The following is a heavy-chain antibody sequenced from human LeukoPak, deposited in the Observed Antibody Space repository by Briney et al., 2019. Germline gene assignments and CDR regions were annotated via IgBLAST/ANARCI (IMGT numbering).Heavy chain of an antibody. CDR2: INPNSGGT. D-gene: IGHD3-10*01. J-gene: IGHJ6*03. CDR3: ARDQTRITMVRGAPYYYYMDV. CDR1: GYTFTGYY. Sequence: ASVKVSCKASGYTFTGYYMHWVRQAPGQGLEWMGWINPNSGGTNHAQKFQGRVTMTRDTSISTAYMELSRLRSDDTAVYYCARDQTRITMVRGAPYYYYMDVWGKGTTVTVSS. V-gene: IGHV1-2*02.